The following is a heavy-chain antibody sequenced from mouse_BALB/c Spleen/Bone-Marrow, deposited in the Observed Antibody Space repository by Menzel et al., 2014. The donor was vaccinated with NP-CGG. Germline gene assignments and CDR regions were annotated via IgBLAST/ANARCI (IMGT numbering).Heavy chain of an antibody. V-gene: IGHV5-6*01. CDR2: ISSGGSCT. CDR3: ARQTYYDYDGYFDY. Sequence: EVHLVASGGDLVKPGGSLKLSCAASGFTFSSYGMSWVRQTPDKRLEWVATISSGGSCTYYPDSVKGRFTISRDNAKNTLFLQMSSLKSEDTAMYYCARQTYYDYDGYFDYWGQGTTLTVSS. CDR1: GFTFSSYG. J-gene: IGHJ2*01. D-gene: IGHD2-4*01.